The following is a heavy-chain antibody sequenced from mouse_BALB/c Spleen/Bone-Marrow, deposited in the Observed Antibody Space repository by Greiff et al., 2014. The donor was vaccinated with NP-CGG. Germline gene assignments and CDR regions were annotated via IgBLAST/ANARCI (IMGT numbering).Heavy chain of an antibody. D-gene: IGHD2-4*01. Sequence: EVKLVESGGGLAQPGGSLRLSRATSGFTFTDYYMSWVRQPPGKALEWLGFSRNKANGYTTEYSASVKGRFTISRDNSQSILYLQMNTLRAEDSATYYCARDINYDIYWYFDVWGAGTTVTVSS. V-gene: IGHV7-3*02. J-gene: IGHJ1*01. CDR3: ARDINYDIYWYFDV. CDR1: GFTFTDYY. CDR2: SRNKANGYTT.